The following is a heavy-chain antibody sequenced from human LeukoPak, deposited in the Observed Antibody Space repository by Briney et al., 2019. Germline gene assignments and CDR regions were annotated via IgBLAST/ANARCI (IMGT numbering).Heavy chain of an antibody. Sequence: SETLSLTCAVSGGSISSGGYSWSWIRQPPGKGLEWIGYIYHSGSTYYNPSLKSRVTISVDRSKNQFSLKLSSVTAADTAVYYCAKLDYGDSGCFDYWGQGTLVTVSS. D-gene: IGHD4-17*01. J-gene: IGHJ4*02. CDR2: IYHSGST. CDR3: AKLDYGDSGCFDY. CDR1: GGSISSGGYS. V-gene: IGHV4-30-2*01.